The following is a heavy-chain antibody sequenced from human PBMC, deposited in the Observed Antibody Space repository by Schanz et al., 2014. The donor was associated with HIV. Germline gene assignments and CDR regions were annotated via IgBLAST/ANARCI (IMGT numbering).Heavy chain of an antibody. D-gene: IGHD3-16*01. CDR3: ARDGGEV. CDR2: IKEDGSEK. J-gene: IGHJ6*02. V-gene: IGHV3-7*01. CDR1: GFTFDSYG. Sequence: VQLVESGGGVVQSGRSLRLSCAASGFTFDSYGIHWVRQAPGKGLEWVANIKEDGSEKYHADSVKGRFTISRDNAKNSLFLQMESLRAEDTAVYYCARDGGEVWGQGTTVTVSS.